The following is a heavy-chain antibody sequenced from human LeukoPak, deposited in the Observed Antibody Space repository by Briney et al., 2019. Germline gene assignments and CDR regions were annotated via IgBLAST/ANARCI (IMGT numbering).Heavy chain of an antibody. V-gene: IGHV4-59*01. CDR2: IYYSGST. Sequence: SETLSLTCTVSGGSISSYYWSWIRQPPGKGLEWIGYIYYSGSTNYNPSLRSRVTISVDTSKSQFSLKLSSVTAADTAVYYCARGVGYYAYYYYGMDVWGQGTTVTVSS. CDR1: GGSISSYY. CDR3: ARGVGYYAYYYYGMDV. J-gene: IGHJ6*02. D-gene: IGHD3-22*01.